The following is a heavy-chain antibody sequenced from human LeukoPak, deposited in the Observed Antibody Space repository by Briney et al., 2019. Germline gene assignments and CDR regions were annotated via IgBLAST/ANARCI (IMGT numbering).Heavy chain of an antibody. CDR3: ARAGSGWYFDY. D-gene: IGHD6-19*01. CDR2: ISSSSSRTI. Sequence: AGGSLRLSCAAAGFTFSSYSLNWVRQAPGKVLEWVSYISSSSSRTIYYADSVKGRFTISRDNAKNSVYLQMNSLRDEDTAVYYCARAGSGWYFDYWGQGTLVAVSS. CDR1: GFTFSSYS. J-gene: IGHJ4*02. V-gene: IGHV3-48*02.